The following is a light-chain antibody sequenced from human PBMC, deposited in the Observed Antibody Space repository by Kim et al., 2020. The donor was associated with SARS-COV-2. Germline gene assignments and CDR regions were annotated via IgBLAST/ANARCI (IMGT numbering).Light chain of an antibody. V-gene: IGKV3-20*01. Sequence: LSPGERATLSCRASQSVNNNYLAWYQQKPGQAPRLLIYGASTRATGTPDTFSGSGSVTDFTLTISRLESEDFAVYYCHQYVYSPYTFGQGTKLEIK. J-gene: IGKJ2*01. CDR3: HQYVYSPYT. CDR1: QSVNNNY. CDR2: GAS.